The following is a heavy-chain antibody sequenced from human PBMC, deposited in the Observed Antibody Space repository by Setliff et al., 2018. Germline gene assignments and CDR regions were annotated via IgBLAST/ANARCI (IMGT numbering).Heavy chain of an antibody. CDR2: ISSSGSTI. Sequence: GGSLRLSCAASGFTFSDYYMSWIRQAPGKGLEWVSYISSSGSTIYYADSVKCRFTISRDNAKNSLYLQMNSLRAEDTAVYYCARDREGSGWYRYYFDYWGQGTLVTVSS. J-gene: IGHJ4*02. CDR1: GFTFSDYY. V-gene: IGHV3-11*04. CDR3: ARDREGSGWYRYYFDY. D-gene: IGHD6-19*01.